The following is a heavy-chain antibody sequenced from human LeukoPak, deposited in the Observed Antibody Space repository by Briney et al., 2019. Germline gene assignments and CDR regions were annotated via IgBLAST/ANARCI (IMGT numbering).Heavy chain of an antibody. V-gene: IGHV4-39*01. D-gene: IGHD6-19*01. Sequence: SETLSLTCTVSGGSISGSSYYWGWIRQPPGKGLEWIGSIYYSGSTYYNPSLKSRVTISVDTSKNQFSLKLSSVTAADTAVYYCATRIRQWLTTQPTHYFDYWGQGTLVTVSS. CDR1: GGSISGSSYY. CDR2: IYYSGST. J-gene: IGHJ4*02. CDR3: ATRIRQWLTTQPTHYFDY.